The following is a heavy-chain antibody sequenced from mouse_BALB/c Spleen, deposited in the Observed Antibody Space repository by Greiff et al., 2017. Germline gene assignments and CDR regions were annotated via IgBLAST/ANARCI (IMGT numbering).Heavy chain of an antibody. CDR3: ARDRSNGFAY. V-gene: IGHV2-9*02. J-gene: IGHJ3*01. CDR1: GFSLTSYG. CDR2: IWAGGST. Sequence: QVQLKESGPGLVAPSQSLSITCTVSGFSLTSYGVHWVRQPPGKGLEWLGVIWAGGSTNYNSALMSRLSISKDNSKSQVFLKMNSLQTDDTAMYYCARDRSNGFAYWGQGTLVTVSA.